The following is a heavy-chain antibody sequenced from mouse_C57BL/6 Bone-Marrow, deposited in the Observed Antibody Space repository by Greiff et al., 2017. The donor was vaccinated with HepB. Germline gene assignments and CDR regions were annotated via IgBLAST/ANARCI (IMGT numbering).Heavy chain of an antibody. CDR3: ARGVVAPYYFDY. CDR1: GYTFTSYW. Sequence: VQLQQPGAELVKPGASVKLSCKASGYTFTSYWMHWVKQRPEQGLEWIGRIDPANGNTKYAPKFQGKATITADTSSNTAYLQLSSLTSEDTAIYYCARGVVAPYYFDYWGQGTTLTVSS. CDR2: IDPANGNT. V-gene: IGHV14-3*01. J-gene: IGHJ2*01. D-gene: IGHD1-1*01.